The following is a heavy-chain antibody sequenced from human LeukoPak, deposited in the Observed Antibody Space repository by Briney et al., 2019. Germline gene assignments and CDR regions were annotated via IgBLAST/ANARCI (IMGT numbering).Heavy chain of an antibody. V-gene: IGHV3-74*01. CDR2: INSDGSST. CDR3: ATTMTTKTHFDY. Sequence: GGSLRLSCAASGFTFSSYWMYWVRQAPGKGLVWVSRINSDGSSTSYADSVKGRFTISRDNAKNTLYLQMNSVRAEDTAVYYCATTMTTKTHFDYWGQGTLVTVSS. J-gene: IGHJ4*02. D-gene: IGHD4-17*01. CDR1: GFTFSSYW.